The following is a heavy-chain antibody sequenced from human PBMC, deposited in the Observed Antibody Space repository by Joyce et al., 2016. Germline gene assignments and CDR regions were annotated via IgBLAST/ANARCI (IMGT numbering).Heavy chain of an antibody. CDR1: GVDITSGNYY. CDR2: MSSSGTT. Sequence: QVRLEESGPGLVKPSQTLSLTCSVSGVDITSGNYYWSWVRQPPGKGLEWIGYMSSSGTTHYRPSLRSRLSRSVDTSKNSLSLDLQSVTAADTAVYYCARARGDSTGYLYWGDGTLVTVSS. J-gene: IGHJ4*01. D-gene: IGHD6-19*01. CDR3: ARARGDSTGYLY. V-gene: IGHV4-30-4*01.